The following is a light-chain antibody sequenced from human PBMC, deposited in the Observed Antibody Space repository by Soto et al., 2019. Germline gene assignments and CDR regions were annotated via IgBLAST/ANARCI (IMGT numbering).Light chain of an antibody. J-gene: IGKJ4*01. CDR2: LAS. CDR1: QSVLYSSNNKNY. CDR3: QQYYSTPLT. Sequence: DIVMTQSPDSLAVSLGERATINCKSSQSVLYSSNNKNYLAWYQQKPGQPPKLLIYLASTRESGVPDRFSGSGSGTEFTLTISSLQAEDVAVYYCQQYYSTPLTFGGGTKVEIK. V-gene: IGKV4-1*01.